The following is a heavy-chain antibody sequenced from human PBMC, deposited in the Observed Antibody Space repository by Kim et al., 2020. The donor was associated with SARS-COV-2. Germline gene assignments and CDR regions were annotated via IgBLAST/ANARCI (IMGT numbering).Heavy chain of an antibody. CDR1: GGSFSGYY. CDR3: ARGLGIAASIVSWFDP. Sequence: SETLSLTCAVYGGSFSGYYWSWIRQPPGKGLEWIGEINHSGSTNYNPSLKSRVTISVDTSKNQFSLKLSSVTAADTAVYYCARGLGIAASIVSWFDPWGQGTLVTVSS. J-gene: IGHJ5*02. V-gene: IGHV4-34*01. D-gene: IGHD6-25*01. CDR2: INHSGST.